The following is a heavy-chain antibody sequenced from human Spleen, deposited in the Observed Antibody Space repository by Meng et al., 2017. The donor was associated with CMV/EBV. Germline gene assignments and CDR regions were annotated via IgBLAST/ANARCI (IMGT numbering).Heavy chain of an antibody. J-gene: IGHJ4*02. CDR2: MNPNSGDT. D-gene: IGHD3-22*01. V-gene: IGHV1-8*01. CDR1: GYNFTNFD. CDR3: ARVDYYDSSEDY. Sequence: QVQLAQSGAEVKEPGASVKVSCKASGYNFTNFDLTWVRQATGQGLQWMGWMNPNSGDTGYAQKFQGRVTITRDTSGSTAYMGLSSLRSEDTAVYYCARVDYYDSSEDYWGQGTLVTVSS.